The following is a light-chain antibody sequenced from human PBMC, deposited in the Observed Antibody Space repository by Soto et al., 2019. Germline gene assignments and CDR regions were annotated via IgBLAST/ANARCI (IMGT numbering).Light chain of an antibody. CDR3: QHYVERSPIT. V-gene: IGKV3-20*01. Sequence: EIVLTQSPGTLSLSPGERATLSCRASQSVSSSYLAWYQQKPGQAPRLLIYGASTRATSIPARFSGSGSGTDFTLTISRLEPEDFALYYCQHYVERSPITFGQGTRLEI. J-gene: IGKJ5*01. CDR1: QSVSSSY. CDR2: GAS.